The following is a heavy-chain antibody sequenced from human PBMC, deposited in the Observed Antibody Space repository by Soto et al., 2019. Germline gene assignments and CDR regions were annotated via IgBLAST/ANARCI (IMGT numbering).Heavy chain of an antibody. CDR2: IWYDGSNK. V-gene: IGHV3-33*01. D-gene: IGHD3-16*02. CDR3: ARSTFGGVIAHVPFDY. Sequence: HPGGSLRLSCAASGFTFSSYGMHWVRQAPGKGLEWVAVIWYDGSNKYYADSVKGRFTISRDNSKNTLYLQMNSLRAEDTAVYYCARSTFGGVIAHVPFDYWGKGTLVTVSS. J-gene: IGHJ4*02. CDR1: GFTFSSYG.